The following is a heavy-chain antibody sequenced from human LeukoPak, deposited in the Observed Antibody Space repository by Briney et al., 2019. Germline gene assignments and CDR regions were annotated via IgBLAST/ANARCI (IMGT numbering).Heavy chain of an antibody. Sequence: ASVKVSCKASGGTFSSYAISWVRQAPGQGLEWMGRIIPILGIANYAQKFQGRVTITADKSTSTAYMELSSLRSEDTAVYYCARYARDPGSYFDYWGQGTLVTVSS. V-gene: IGHV1-69*04. CDR1: GGTFSSYA. D-gene: IGHD1-26*01. J-gene: IGHJ4*02. CDR3: ARYARDPGSYFDY. CDR2: IIPILGIA.